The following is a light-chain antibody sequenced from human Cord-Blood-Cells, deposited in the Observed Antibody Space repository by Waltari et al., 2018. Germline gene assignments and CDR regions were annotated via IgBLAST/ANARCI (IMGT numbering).Light chain of an antibody. CDR1: QSVLYSSNNKNY. J-gene: IGKJ3*01. CDR3: QQYYSTPRFT. V-gene: IGKV4-1*01. Sequence: DIVMTQSPDSLAVSLGERATINCKSSQSVLYSSNNKNYLAWYHQKPGQPPKLLIYWASTRESGVPDRFSGSGSGTDFTLTISSLQAEDVAVYYCQQYYSTPRFTFGPGTKVDIK. CDR2: WAS.